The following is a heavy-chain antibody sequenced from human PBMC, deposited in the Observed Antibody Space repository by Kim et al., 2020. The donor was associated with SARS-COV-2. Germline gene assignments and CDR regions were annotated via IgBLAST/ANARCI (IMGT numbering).Heavy chain of an antibody. V-gene: IGHV5-51*01. J-gene: IGHJ3*02. D-gene: IGHD3-16*01. CDR3: ARPGGSSSDAFDI. Sequence: YSPSSPGPVTISADKSLSTAYLQWSSLKASDTAMYYCARPGGSSSDAFDIWGQGTMVTVSS.